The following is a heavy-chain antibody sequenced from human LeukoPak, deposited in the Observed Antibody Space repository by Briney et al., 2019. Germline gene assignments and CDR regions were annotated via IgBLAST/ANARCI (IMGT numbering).Heavy chain of an antibody. Sequence: GESLRLSCAASGFTVSSNYMSWVRQAPGKGLEWVSVIYSGGSTYYADSVKGRFTISRDNSKNTLYLQMNSLRAEDTAVYYCAGDAPYADYGGNLWGADYWGQGTLVTVSS. CDR3: AGDAPYADYGGNLWGADY. J-gene: IGHJ4*02. CDR1: GFTVSSNY. CDR2: IYSGGST. V-gene: IGHV3-53*01. D-gene: IGHD4-23*01.